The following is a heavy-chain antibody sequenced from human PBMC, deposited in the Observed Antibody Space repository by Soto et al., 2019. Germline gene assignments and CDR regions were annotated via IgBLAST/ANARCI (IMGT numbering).Heavy chain of an antibody. CDR2: INSGGSPA. CDR3: STGPYYYET. J-gene: IGHJ5*02. D-gene: IGHD1-26*01. CDR1: GVSFMHNY. V-gene: IGHV3-11*01. Sequence: GGSLRLSCTVSGVSFMHNYLTLIRQCPGKGLEWLSYINSGGSPAYYADSVKGRFTISTDSAKKSLYLQMSGLRADVTVLSYCSTGPYYYETWDQGNLVTLSS.